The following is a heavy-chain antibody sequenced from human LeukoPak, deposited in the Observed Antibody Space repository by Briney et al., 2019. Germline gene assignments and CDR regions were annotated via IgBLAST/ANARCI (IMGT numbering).Heavy chain of an antibody. J-gene: IGHJ5*02. CDR1: GFTFSSYE. Sequence: GGSLRLSCAASGFTFSSYEMNWVRQAPGKGLEWVSYISSSGSTIYYADSVKGRFTISRDNAKNSLHLQMNSLRAEDTAVYYCAREKYYYDSSGYSRWFDPWGQGTLVTVSS. D-gene: IGHD3-22*01. V-gene: IGHV3-48*03. CDR2: ISSSGSTI. CDR3: AREKYYYDSSGYSRWFDP.